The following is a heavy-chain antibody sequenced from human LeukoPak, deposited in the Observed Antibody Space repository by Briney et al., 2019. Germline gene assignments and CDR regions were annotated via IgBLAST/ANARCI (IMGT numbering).Heavy chain of an antibody. D-gene: IGHD3-3*01. Sequence: TLSLTCSVSGGSISSGDYFWTWIRQPPGKGLEYIGYIYYSGTTYYNPSLKSRITMSVDMSANQFSLRLTSVSAADTAVYYCTRAYWIGFHFDSWGQGILVSVSS. CDR3: TRAYWIGFHFDS. CDR2: IYYSGTT. J-gene: IGHJ4*02. CDR1: GGSISSGDYF. V-gene: IGHV4-30-4*01.